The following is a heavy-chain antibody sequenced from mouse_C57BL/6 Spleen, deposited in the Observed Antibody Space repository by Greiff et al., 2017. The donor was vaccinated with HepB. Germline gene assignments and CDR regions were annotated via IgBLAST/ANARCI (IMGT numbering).Heavy chain of an antibody. J-gene: IGHJ4*01. V-gene: IGHV2-6-1*01. CDR2: IWSDGST. D-gene: IGHD2-12*01. CDR1: GFSLTSYG. CDR3: ARHDDSVLFAMDY. Sequence: QVQLQQSGPGLVAPSQSLSITCTVSGFSLTSYGVHWVRQPPGKGLEWLVVIWSDGSTAYNSALKSRLSISKDNSKSQVFLKMNSLQTDDTAMYYCARHDDSVLFAMDYWGQGTSVTVSS.